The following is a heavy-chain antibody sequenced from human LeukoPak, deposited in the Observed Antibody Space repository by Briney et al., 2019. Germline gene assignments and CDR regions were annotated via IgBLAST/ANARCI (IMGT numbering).Heavy chain of an antibody. V-gene: IGHV4-30-4*01. J-gene: IGHJ6*02. D-gene: IGHD6-19*01. CDR2: IYYSGST. CDR3: ARLGLSGWYRLYYYYGMDV. Sequence: PSQILSLTCTVSGGSISSGDYYWSWIRQPPGKGLEWIGYIYYSGSTYYNPSLKSRVTISVDTSKNPFSLKLSSVTAADTAVYYCARLGLSGWYRLYYYYGMDVWGQGTTVTVSS. CDR1: GGSISSGDYY.